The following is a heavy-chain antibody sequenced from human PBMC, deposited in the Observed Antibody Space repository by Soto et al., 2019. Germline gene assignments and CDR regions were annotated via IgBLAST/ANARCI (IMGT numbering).Heavy chain of an antibody. D-gene: IGHD6-6*01. CDR1: GFDFSAYA. CDR3: AKQIDGASSTYDY. Sequence: EVQLLESGGGLVQPGETLRLSCAASGFDFSAYAMAWVRQAPGKGLEWVSLLRAGGDTRYFAVFVKGRCTISRDDSKNTVYLQMDSLRAEDTAVYYCAKQIDGASSTYDYWGHGILITVSS. CDR2: LRAGGDTR. J-gene: IGHJ4*01. V-gene: IGHV3-23*01.